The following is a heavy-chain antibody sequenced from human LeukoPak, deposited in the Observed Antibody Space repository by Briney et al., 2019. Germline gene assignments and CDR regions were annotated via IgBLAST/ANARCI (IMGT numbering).Heavy chain of an antibody. CDR1: GGSISSSSYY. Sequence: PSETLSLTCTVSGGSISSSSYYWGWIRQPPGKGLEWIGSIYYSGSTYYNPSLKSRVTISVDTSKNQFSLKLSSVTAADTAAYYCARGVTYCSSTSCYTASGYYYYYGMDVWGQGTTVTVSS. V-gene: IGHV4-39*01. CDR3: ARGVTYCSSTSCYTASGYYYYYGMDV. D-gene: IGHD2-2*02. CDR2: IYYSGST. J-gene: IGHJ6*02.